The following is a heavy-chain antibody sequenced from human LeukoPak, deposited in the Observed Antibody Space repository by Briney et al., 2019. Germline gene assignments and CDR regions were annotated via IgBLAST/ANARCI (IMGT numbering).Heavy chain of an antibody. CDR2: IRSKANSYAT. V-gene: IGHV3-73*01. J-gene: IGHJ4*02. CDR1: GFTFSSYG. D-gene: IGHD6-13*01. Sequence: GGSLRLSCAASGFTFSSYGMHWVRQAPGKGLEWVGRIRSKANSYATAYAASVKGRFTISRDDSKNTAYLQMNSLKTEDTAVYYCTSQNPIYSSSFYWGQGTLVTVSS. CDR3: TSQNPIYSSSFY.